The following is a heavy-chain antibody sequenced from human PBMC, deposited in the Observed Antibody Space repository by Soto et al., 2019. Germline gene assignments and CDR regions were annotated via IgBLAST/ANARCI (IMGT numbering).Heavy chain of an antibody. Sequence: QVPLQESGPGLVKPSETLSLSCTVSGGSISNYYWSWFRQTPGKGLEWIGYVHDSWGSNYNPSLKSRVAISLDTSKSQFSLKLTSVPATDTAVYYCARQGFGALHGLVDVW. CDR1: GGSISNYY. D-gene: IGHD3-10*01. CDR2: VHDSWGS. J-gene: IGHJ6*01. V-gene: IGHV4-59*08. CDR3: ARQGFGALHGLVDV.